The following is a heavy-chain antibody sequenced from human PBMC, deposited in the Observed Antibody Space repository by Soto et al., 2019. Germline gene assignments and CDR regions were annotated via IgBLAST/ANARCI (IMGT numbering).Heavy chain of an antibody. Sequence: SETLSLTCAVYGGSFSGYYWSWIRQPPGKGLEWIGEINHSGSTNYNPSLKSRVTISVDTSKNQFSLKLSSATAADTAVYYCARGHPGYVSAGFAYWAQGTLVTVSS. D-gene: IGHD5-12*01. J-gene: IGHJ4*02. CDR2: INHSGST. CDR1: GGSFSGYY. V-gene: IGHV4-34*01. CDR3: ARGHPGYVSAGFAY.